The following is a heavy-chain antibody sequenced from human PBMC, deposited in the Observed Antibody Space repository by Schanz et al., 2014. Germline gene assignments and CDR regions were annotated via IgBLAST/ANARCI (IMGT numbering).Heavy chain of an antibody. CDR3: ARGGPAYYFDY. CDR1: GFTFSSYA. J-gene: IGHJ4*02. Sequence: EVQLLESGGGLVEPGGSLRLSCAASGFTFSSYAMNWVRQAPGKGLEWVSFIYIGGNTYYADSVKGRFTISRDNSKNTVYIQMNSLRAEDTAVYYCARGGPAYYFDYWGQGAPVTVSS. V-gene: IGHV3-66*01. CDR2: IYIGGNT.